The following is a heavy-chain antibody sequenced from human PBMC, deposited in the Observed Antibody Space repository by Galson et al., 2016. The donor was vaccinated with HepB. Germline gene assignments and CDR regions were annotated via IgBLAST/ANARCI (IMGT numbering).Heavy chain of an antibody. CDR2: ISITGSYI. CDR1: GFPFSRYS. Sequence: SLRLSCAASGFPFSRYSMIWVRQAPGRGLEWVSSISITGSYIYYADSLQGRFTVSRENAKNSLFLHMNSPTVEDKAVYYCARDERCTSSPEYFDYLGPGTLVTVSS. CDR3: ARDERCTSSPEYFDY. J-gene: IGHJ4*02. V-gene: IGHV3-21*01. D-gene: IGHD2-2*01.